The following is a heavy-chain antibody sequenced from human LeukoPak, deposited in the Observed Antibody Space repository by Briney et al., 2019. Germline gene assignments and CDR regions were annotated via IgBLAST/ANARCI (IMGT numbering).Heavy chain of an antibody. J-gene: IGHJ4*02. CDR1: GFTFSGYA. CDR3: ARDQLLWFGEFTKFDY. D-gene: IGHD3-10*01. CDR2: ISYDGSNK. Sequence: GGSLRLSCAASGFTFSGYAMHWVRQAPGKGLEWVAVISYDGSNKYYADSVKGRFTISRDNSKNALYLQMNSLRAEDTAVYYCARDQLLWFGEFTKFDYWGQGTLVTVSS. V-gene: IGHV3-30-3*01.